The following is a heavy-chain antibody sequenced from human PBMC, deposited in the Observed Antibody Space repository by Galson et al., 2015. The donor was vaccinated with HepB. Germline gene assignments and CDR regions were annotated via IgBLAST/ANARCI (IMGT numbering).Heavy chain of an antibody. D-gene: IGHD3-22*01. V-gene: IGHV2-5*02. Sequence: PALVKPTQTLTLTCTFSGISFSPNGVGVGWFRQPPGKALEWLAVIYGDEDKRYRPSLQTRLTISKDTSQDQGVLILADMNPVDTGTYYCAHTPGDSSAYKNWFDTWGQGTPVTVSS. CDR2: IYGDEDK. CDR3: AHTPGDSSAYKNWFDT. J-gene: IGHJ5*02. CDR1: GISFSPNGVG.